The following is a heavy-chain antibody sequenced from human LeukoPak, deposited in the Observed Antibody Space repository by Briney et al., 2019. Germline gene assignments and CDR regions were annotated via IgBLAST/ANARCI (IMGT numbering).Heavy chain of an antibody. CDR1: GYTFTSYY. D-gene: IGHD3-9*01. CDR2: INPSGGST. J-gene: IGHJ4*02. V-gene: IGHV1-46*03. CDR3: ARGTYVLLYFDWLLVPDDY. Sequence: ASVKVSCKASGYTFTSYYMHWVRQAPGQGLEWMRIINPSGGSTSYAQKFQGRVTMTRDTSTSTVYMELSSLRSEDTAVYYCARGTYVLLYFDWLLVPDDYWGPGTLVTVSS.